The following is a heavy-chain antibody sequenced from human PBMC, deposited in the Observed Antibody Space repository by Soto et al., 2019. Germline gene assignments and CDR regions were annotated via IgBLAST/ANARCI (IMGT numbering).Heavy chain of an antibody. CDR1: GFTFSSYS. D-gene: IGHD3-10*01. CDR3: ARPLSPMVRGVIVPH. CDR2: ISSSSSYI. Sequence: GSLRLSCAASGFTFSSYSMNWVRQAPGKGLEWVSSISSSSSYIYYADSVKGRFTISRDNAKNSLYLQMNSLRAEDTAVYYCARPLSPMVRGVIVPHWGQGTLVTVSS. V-gene: IGHV3-21*01. J-gene: IGHJ4*02.